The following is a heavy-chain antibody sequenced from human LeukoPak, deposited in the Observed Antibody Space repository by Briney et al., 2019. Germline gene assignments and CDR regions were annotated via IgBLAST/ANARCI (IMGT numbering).Heavy chain of an antibody. V-gene: IGHV4-59*01. CDR2: IYFSGNT. CDR1: XGSMSSYY. Sequence: SLXXSVXXGSMSSYYWSXIRXPPGXXXXGIGSIYFSGNTYYNPSLKSRVTISADTSKNQFSLKLRSVTAADTAVYYCARVTGYNWNYDEYYFDYWGQGTLVTVSS. J-gene: IGHJ4*02. D-gene: IGHD1-7*01. CDR3: ARVTGYNWNYDEYYFDY.